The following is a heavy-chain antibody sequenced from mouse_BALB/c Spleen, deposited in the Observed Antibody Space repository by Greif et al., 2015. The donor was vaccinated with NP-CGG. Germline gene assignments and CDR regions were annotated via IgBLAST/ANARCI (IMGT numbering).Heavy chain of an antibody. V-gene: IGHV1-84*02. CDR1: GYTFTDYY. D-gene: IGHD4-1*01. Sequence: LMESGPELVKPGISVKIPCKASGYTFTDYYINWVKQKPGQGLEWIGWIYPGSGNTKYNEKFKGKATLTVDTSSSTAYMQLSSLTSEDTAVYFCARRTGTEAMDYWGQGTSVTVSS. J-gene: IGHJ4*01. CDR2: IYPGSGNT. CDR3: ARRTGTEAMDY.